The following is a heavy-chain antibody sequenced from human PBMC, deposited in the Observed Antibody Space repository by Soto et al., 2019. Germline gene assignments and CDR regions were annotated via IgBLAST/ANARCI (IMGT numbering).Heavy chain of an antibody. CDR1: GYTFTSYY. Sequence: QVQLVQSGAEVKKPGASVKVSCKASGYTFTSYYMHWVRQAPGQGLEWMGIINPSGGSTSYAQKFQGRVTMTRDTSASTVYMELSSLRSEDTAVYYCARAAAGPYYYYGMDVWGQGTTVTVSS. J-gene: IGHJ6*02. V-gene: IGHV1-46*01. CDR2: INPSGGST. CDR3: ARAAAGPYYYYGMDV. D-gene: IGHD6-13*01.